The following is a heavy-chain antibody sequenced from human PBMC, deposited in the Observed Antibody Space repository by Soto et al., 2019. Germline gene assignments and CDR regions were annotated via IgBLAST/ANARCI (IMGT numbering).Heavy chain of an antibody. J-gene: IGHJ4*02. D-gene: IGHD6-13*01. CDR3: ARSYDSYSSSWYLTSYYFDY. Sequence: PSETLSLTCAVYGGSFSGYYWSWIRQPPGKGLEWIGEINHSGSTSYNPSLKSRVTISVDTSKNQFSLKLSSVTAADTAVYYCARSYDSYSSSWYLTSYYFDYWGQGTLVTVSS. V-gene: IGHV4-34*01. CDR1: GGSFSGYY. CDR2: INHSGST.